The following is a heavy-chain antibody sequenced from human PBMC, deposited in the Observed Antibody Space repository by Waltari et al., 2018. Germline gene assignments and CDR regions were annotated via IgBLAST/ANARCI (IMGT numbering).Heavy chain of an antibody. V-gene: IGHV4-38-2*01. Sequence: QVQLQESGPGLVKPSETLSLTCAVSGYSISSGYYWGWIRQPPGKGLEWIGGITHSGSTYYNPSLKSRSTISVDTSKNQFSLKLSSVTAADTAVYYCARHGDYNVRFDYWGQGTLVTVSS. J-gene: IGHJ4*02. CDR3: ARHGDYNVRFDY. CDR1: GYSISSGYY. D-gene: IGHD4-17*01. CDR2: ITHSGST.